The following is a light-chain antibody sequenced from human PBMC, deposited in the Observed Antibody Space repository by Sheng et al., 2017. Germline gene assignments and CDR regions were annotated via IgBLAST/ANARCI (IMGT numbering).Light chain of an antibody. V-gene: IGKV3-15*01. CDR3: QQYNEWPPLT. CDR1: QSVSSGY. Sequence: EIVLTQSPGTLSLSPGERATLSCRASQSVSSGYLAWYQQKPGQAPRLLIYGASTRATDIPARFSGYGSGTEFTLIISSVQSEDFAVYYCQQYNEWPPLTFGGGTKVEMK. J-gene: IGKJ4*01. CDR2: GAS.